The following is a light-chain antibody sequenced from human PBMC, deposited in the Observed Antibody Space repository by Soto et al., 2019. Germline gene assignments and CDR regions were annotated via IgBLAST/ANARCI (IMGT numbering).Light chain of an antibody. CDR2: EVN. Sequence: QSVLTQPPSASGSPGQSVTISCTGTNSDVGGYNYVSWYQQYPGKAPKLIIYEVNERPSGVPDRFSGSKSGSTASLTVSGLQTADGADYYCSSYAGSNWYVFGTGTKVT. CDR3: SSYAGSNWYV. J-gene: IGLJ1*01. CDR1: NSDVGGYNY. V-gene: IGLV2-8*01.